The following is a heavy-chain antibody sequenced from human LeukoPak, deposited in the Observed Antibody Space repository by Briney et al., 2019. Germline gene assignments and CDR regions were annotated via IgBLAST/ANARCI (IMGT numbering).Heavy chain of an antibody. J-gene: IGHJ4*02. V-gene: IGHV3-9*01. D-gene: IGHD2-2*01. CDR2: ISWNSGSI. CDR3: AKAASPLRYYFDY. CDR1: GFTVSSNY. Sequence: PGGSLRLSCAASGFTVSSNYMSWVRQAPGKGLEWVSGISWNSGSIGYADSVKGRFTVSRDNAKNSLYLQMNSLRAEDTALYYCAKAASPLRYYFDYWGQGTLVTVSS.